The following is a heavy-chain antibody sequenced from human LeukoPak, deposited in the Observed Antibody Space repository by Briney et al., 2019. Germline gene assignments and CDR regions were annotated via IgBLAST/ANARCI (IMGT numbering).Heavy chain of an antibody. CDR1: GFTFSSYG. D-gene: IGHD3-22*01. Sequence: GGSLRLSCAASGFTFSSYGMHWVRQAPGKGLEWVAFIRYDGSNKYYADSVKGRFTISRDNSKNTLYLQMNSLRAEDTAVYYCANSEFYDSSGYYLNWGQGTLVTVSS. CDR3: ANSEFYDSSGYYLN. V-gene: IGHV3-30*02. J-gene: IGHJ4*02. CDR2: IRYDGSNK.